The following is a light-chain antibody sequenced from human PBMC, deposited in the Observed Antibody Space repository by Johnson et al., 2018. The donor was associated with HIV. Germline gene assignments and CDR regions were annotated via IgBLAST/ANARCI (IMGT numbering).Light chain of an antibody. Sequence: QSVLTQPPSVSAAPGQKVTISCSGSSSNIGINYVSWYQQLPGTAPKLLIYDNTKRPSGIPDRFSGSKSGTSATVGITGLQTGDEADYYCGTWDSSLSAYVFGTGTTVTVL. CDR1: SSNIGINY. CDR3: GTWDSSLSAYV. V-gene: IGLV1-51*01. CDR2: DNT. J-gene: IGLJ1*01.